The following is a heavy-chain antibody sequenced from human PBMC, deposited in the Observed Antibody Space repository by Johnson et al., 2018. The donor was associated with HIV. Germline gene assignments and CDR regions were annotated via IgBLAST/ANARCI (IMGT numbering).Heavy chain of an antibody. V-gene: IGHV3-11*04. CDR3: ARSKDCSGGSCHGGDAFDI. Sequence: VQLVESGGGLVKPGGSLRLSCVASGFTFSDYYMSWIRQAPGKGLEWVSYISSSGSVIYSADSVKGRFTISRDNAKNSLYLQMNSLRAEDTAVYYCARSKDCSGGSCHGGDAFDIWGQGTMVTVSS. CDR2: ISSSGSVI. CDR1: GFTFSDYY. J-gene: IGHJ3*02. D-gene: IGHD2-15*01.